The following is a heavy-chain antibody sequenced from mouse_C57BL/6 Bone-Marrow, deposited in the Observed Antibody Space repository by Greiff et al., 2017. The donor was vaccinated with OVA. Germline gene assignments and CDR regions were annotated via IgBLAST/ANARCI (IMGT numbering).Heavy chain of an antibody. CDR1: GYAFSSSW. J-gene: IGHJ2*01. Sequence: QVQLKQSGPELVKPGASVKLSCKASGYAFSSSWMNWVKQRPGKGLEWIGRIYPGDGDTNYNGKFKGKATLTADKSSSTAYMQLSSLTSEDSAVYFCERQEDGYYASYLDCGGQGTTLTVSS. CDR2: IYPGDGDT. V-gene: IGHV1-82*01. CDR3: ERQEDGYYASYLDC. D-gene: IGHD2-3*01.